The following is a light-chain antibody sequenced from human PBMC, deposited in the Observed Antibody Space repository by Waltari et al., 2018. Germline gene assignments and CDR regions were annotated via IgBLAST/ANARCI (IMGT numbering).Light chain of an antibody. J-gene: IGLJ2*01. CDR3: SSYTSSSTLV. V-gene: IGLV2-14*01. Sequence: QSALTQPASVSGSPGQSITISCTGTSSDVGGYNYASWSQQHPGKAPKLMIYEVSNRPSGVSNRFSGSKSGNTASLTISGLQAEDEADYYCSSYTSSSTLVFGGGTKLTVL. CDR1: SSDVGGYNY. CDR2: EVS.